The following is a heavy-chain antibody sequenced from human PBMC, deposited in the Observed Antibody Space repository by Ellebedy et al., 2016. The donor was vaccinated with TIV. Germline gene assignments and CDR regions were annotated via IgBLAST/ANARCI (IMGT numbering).Heavy chain of an antibody. CDR3: ARERESTCYFDY. J-gene: IGHJ4*01. D-gene: IGHD5/OR15-5a*01. CDR2: INPSDGAI. CDR1: GYTFTSYY. Sequence: AASVKVSCKASGYTFTSYYMHWVRQAPGQGLEWVGRINPSDGAIHYAQSFQGRVTMTRDTSTSTVYMELSSLRSEDTAVYFCARERESTCYFDYWGHGTLLTVS. V-gene: IGHV1-46*01.